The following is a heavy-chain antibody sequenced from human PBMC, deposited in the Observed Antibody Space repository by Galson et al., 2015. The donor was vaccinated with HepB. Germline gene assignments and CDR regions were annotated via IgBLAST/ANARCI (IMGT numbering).Heavy chain of an antibody. CDR3: AKTARSCGTSSCRQNSWFDP. CDR1: GFTSSSYG. CDR2: ISGSSAKT. Sequence: SCKASGFTSSSYGMNWVRQAPGKGLEWVSRISGSSAKTDYAASVKGRFTISRDNSKKTLYLQMNSLRAEDTAIYYCAKTARSCGTSSCRQNSWFDPWGQGTLVTVSS. J-gene: IGHJ5*02. V-gene: IGHV3-23*01. D-gene: IGHD2-2*01.